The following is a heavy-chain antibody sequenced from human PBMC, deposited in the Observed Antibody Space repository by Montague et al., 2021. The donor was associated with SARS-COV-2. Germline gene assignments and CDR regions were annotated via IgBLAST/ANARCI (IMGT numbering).Heavy chain of an antibody. CDR3: ARHANWDWYYFDY. CDR2: IYRYGSA. Sequence: SETLSLTCSGLGSWNSGTDRKCTRLHSRKTWNSIGYIYRYGSAIYNPSLKSRVTISVDTSKNQFSLKLSSVTAVDTAVYYCARHANWDWYYFDYWGQGTLVTVSS. CDR1: GSWNSGTD. V-gene: IGHV4-59*08. D-gene: IGHD7-27*01. J-gene: IGHJ4*02.